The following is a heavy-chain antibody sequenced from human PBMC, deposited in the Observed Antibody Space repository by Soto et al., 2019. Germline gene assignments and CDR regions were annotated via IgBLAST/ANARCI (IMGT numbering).Heavy chain of an antibody. D-gene: IGHD1-20*01. CDR3: AKERWMGLRYNWNVYYYYGMDV. Sequence: HPGGSLRLSCAASGFTFSSYAMSWVRQAPGRGLEWVSAISGSGGSTYYADSVKGRSTISRDNSKNTLYLQMNSLRAEDTAVYYCAKERWMGLRYNWNVYYYYGMDVWGQGTTVTVSS. CDR2: ISGSGGST. V-gene: IGHV3-23*01. CDR1: GFTFSSYA. J-gene: IGHJ6*02.